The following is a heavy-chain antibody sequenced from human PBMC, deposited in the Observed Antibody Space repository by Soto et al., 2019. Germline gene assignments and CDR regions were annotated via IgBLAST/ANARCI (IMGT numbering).Heavy chain of an antibody. CDR1: GYTFTSYY. CDR2: INPSGGST. V-gene: IGHV1-46*03. CDR3: AVGVSQQLTTYYYYMDV. D-gene: IGHD6-13*01. Sequence: QVQLVQSGAEVKKPGASVKVSCKASGYTFTSYYMHWVRQAPGQGLEWMGIINPSGGSTSYAQKFQGRVTMTRDTSTSTVYMELSSLRSEDTAVYYCAVGVSQQLTTYYYYMDVWGKGTTVTVSS. J-gene: IGHJ6*03.